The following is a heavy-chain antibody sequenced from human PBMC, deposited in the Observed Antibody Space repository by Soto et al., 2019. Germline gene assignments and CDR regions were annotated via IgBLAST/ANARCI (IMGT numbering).Heavy chain of an antibody. J-gene: IGHJ5*02. V-gene: IGHV4-34*01. CDR1: GGSFSGYY. CDR2: INHSGST. CDR3: ARGSERIAAAATIRPSGFDP. D-gene: IGHD6-13*01. Sequence: SETLSLTCAVYGGSFSGYYWSWIRQPPGKGLEWIGEINHSGSTNYNPSLKSRVTISVDTSKNQFSLKLSSVTAADTAVYYCARGSERIAAAATIRPSGFDPWGQGTLVTVSS.